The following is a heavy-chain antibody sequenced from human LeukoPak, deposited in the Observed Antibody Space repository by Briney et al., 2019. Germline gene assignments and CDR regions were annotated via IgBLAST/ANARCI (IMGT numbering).Heavy chain of an antibody. J-gene: IGHJ4*02. CDR3: ARAQVEYCSGGRCYSGY. CDR1: GYTFTGYY. CDR2: INPNSGGT. V-gene: IGHV1-2*02. D-gene: IGHD2-15*01. Sequence: ASVKVSCKASGYTFTGYYIHWVRQAPGQGLEWTGWINPNSGGTNYAQKFRGRVTMTRDTSISTAYMELSRLRSDDTAVYYCARAQVEYCSGGRCYSGYWGQGTLVTVSS.